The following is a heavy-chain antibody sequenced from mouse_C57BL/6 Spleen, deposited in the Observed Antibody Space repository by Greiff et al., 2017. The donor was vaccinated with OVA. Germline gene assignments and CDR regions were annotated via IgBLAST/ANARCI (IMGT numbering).Heavy chain of an antibody. D-gene: IGHD2-2*01. J-gene: IGHJ1*03. Sequence: QAQLQQPGAELVRPGSSVKLSCKASGYTFTSYWMHWVKQRPIQGLEWIGNIDPSDSETHYNQKFKDKATLTVDKSSSTAYMQLSSLTSEDSAVYYCARFGYDNWYFDVWGTGTTVTVSS. CDR1: GYTFTSYW. CDR2: IDPSDSET. CDR3: ARFGYDNWYFDV. V-gene: IGHV1-52*01.